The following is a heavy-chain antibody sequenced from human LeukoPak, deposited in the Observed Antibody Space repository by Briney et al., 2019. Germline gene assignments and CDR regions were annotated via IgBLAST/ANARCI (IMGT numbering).Heavy chain of an antibody. Sequence: GGSLRPSCAASGFTFSSYGMHWVRQAPGKGLEWVAVISYDGSNKYYADSVKGRFTISRDNSKNTLYLQMNSLRAEDTAVYYCAREGGYSHAFDYWGQGTLVTVSS. V-gene: IGHV3-30*03. CDR1: GFTFSSYG. D-gene: IGHD3-22*01. CDR2: ISYDGSNK. J-gene: IGHJ4*02. CDR3: AREGGYSHAFDY.